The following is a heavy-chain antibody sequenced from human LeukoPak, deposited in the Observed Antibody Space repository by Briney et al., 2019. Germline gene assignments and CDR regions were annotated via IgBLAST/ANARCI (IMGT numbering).Heavy chain of an antibody. Sequence: GGSLRLSCAASGFTFSSYWMSWVRRAPGKGLEWVANIKQDGSVKYYMDSAKGRFTISRDNARNSVYLEINSLRAEDTAVYHCARIGYSSSSFDYWGQGTLVIVSS. CDR1: GFTFSSYW. CDR2: IKQDGSVK. J-gene: IGHJ4*02. V-gene: IGHV3-7*03. D-gene: IGHD6-13*01. CDR3: ARIGYSSSSFDY.